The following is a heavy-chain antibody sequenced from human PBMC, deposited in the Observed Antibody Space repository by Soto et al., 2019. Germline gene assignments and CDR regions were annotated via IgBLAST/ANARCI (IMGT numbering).Heavy chain of an antibody. D-gene: IGHD3-9*01. V-gene: IGHV1-2*02. CDR2: ISPKSGGT. CDR1: GYSFIDYY. J-gene: IGHJ4*02. Sequence: ASVKVSCKASGYSFIDYYMHWVRQAPGQGFEWMGRISPKSGGTNYAQKFEGRVTMTWDTSLNTAYMELSSLISEDAAVYYCARPPGYISDWYYFDLWGQGTLVTVSS. CDR3: ARPPGYISDWYYFDL.